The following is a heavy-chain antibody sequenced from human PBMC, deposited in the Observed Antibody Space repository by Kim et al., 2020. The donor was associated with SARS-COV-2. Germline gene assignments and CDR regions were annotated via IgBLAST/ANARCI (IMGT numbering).Heavy chain of an antibody. Sequence: GGSLRLSCAASGFDLSSYFIHWVRQAPGKGLVWVSRINRDGSKASYADSVKGRFSVSRDNAKNTLYLQMNSLRAEDTAAYYCARDFDYSCNIWGQGTLVT. D-gene: IGHD1-26*01. CDR3: ARDFDYSCNI. CDR2: INRDGSKA. V-gene: IGHV3-74*01. CDR1: GFDLSSYF. J-gene: IGHJ4*02.